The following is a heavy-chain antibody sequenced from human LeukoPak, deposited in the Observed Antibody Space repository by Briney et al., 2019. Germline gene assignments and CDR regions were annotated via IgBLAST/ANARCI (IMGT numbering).Heavy chain of an antibody. CDR1: GGSFSGYY. CDR2: INHSGST. CDR3: ARALGPDVFDY. V-gene: IGHV4-34*01. Sequence: SETLSLTCAVYGGSFSGYYWSWIRQPPGKGLEWIGEINHSGSTNYNPSLKSRVTISVDTSKNQFSLKLSSVTAADTAVYYCARALGPDVFDYWGQGTLVTVSS. J-gene: IGHJ4*02.